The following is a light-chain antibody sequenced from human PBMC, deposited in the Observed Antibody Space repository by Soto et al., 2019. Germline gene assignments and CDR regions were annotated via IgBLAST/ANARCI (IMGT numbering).Light chain of an antibody. Sequence: EIVMTQSPATLSVSPGERATLSCRASQSVSSNLAWYQQKPGQAPRLLIYGASTRATGIPARFSGSGSGTEFTLTIGSLQSEDLAVYYCQQYNNWPPITVGQGKRLEIK. J-gene: IGKJ5*01. CDR3: QQYNNWPPIT. V-gene: IGKV3-15*01. CDR1: QSVSSN. CDR2: GAS.